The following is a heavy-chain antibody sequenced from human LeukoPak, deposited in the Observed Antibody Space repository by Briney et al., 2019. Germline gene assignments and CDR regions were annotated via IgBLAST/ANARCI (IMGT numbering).Heavy chain of an antibody. CDR3: ATRSVALALDY. V-gene: IGHV3-23*01. CDR2: ISGSGGGT. Sequence: GGSLRLSCAASGFTFSSYAMSWVRQAPGKGLEWVSAISGSGGGTDYADSVKGRFTISRANSKNTLYLQVNSLRAEDTAVYYCATRSVALALDYWGQGTLVTVSS. CDR1: GFTFSSYA. J-gene: IGHJ4*02.